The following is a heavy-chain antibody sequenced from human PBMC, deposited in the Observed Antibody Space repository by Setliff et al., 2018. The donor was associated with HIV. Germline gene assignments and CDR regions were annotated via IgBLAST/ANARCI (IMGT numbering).Heavy chain of an antibody. Sequence: GASVKVSCKASGYTFTTFGIVWARQAPGQGLEWMGWVSTSNDNTYYIPKLRDRVTMTTDTSTTSSSMELRGLRSDDTAVYYCARVRQGPGDWYGLLDSWGQGSLVTVSS. J-gene: IGHJ4*02. V-gene: IGHV1-18*01. D-gene: IGHD6-19*01. CDR1: GYTFTTFG. CDR3: ARVRQGPGDWYGLLDS. CDR2: VSTSNDNT.